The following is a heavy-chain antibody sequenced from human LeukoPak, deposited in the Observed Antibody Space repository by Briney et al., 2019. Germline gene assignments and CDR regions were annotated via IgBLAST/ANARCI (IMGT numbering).Heavy chain of an antibody. CDR1: GITFSGFE. J-gene: IGHJ4*02. CDR2: ISDDGSTK. Sequence: GGSLRLSCVGSGITFSGFELNWVRQAPGKGLDWVSYISDDGSTKTYGDSVEGRFTISRDNAKNTLSLQMNSLRLEDTGVYYCSRRFRDWGRGILVTVSS. CDR3: SRRFRD. V-gene: IGHV3-48*03.